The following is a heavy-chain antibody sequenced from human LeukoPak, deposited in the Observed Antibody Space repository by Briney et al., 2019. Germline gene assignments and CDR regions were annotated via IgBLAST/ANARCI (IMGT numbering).Heavy chain of an antibody. J-gene: IGHJ4*02. CDR3: ARFTRSVAGTTGFDY. V-gene: IGHV1-2*02. CDR1: GYTFTGCY. Sequence: GASVKVSCKASGYTFTGCYMHWVRQAPGQGLEWMGWINPNSGGTNYAQKFQGRVTMTRDTSISTAYMELSRLRSDDTAVYYCARFTRSVAGTTGFDYWGQGTLVTVSS. CDR2: INPNSGGT. D-gene: IGHD6-19*01.